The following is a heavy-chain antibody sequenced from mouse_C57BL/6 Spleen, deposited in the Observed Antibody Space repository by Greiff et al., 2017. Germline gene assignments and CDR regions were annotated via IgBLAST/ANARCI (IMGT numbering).Heavy chain of an antibody. CDR2: ISYSGST. CDR3: ARDYDGYYVGFAY. D-gene: IGHD2-3*01. CDR1: GYSITSGYD. J-gene: IGHJ3*01. Sequence: EVKLVESGPGMVKPSQSLSLTCTVTGYSITSGYDWHWIRHFPGNNLEWMGYISYSGSTNYNPSLKSRISITHDTSKNHFFLKLNSVTTEDTATYYCARDYDGYYVGFAYWGQGTLVTVSA. V-gene: IGHV3-1*01.